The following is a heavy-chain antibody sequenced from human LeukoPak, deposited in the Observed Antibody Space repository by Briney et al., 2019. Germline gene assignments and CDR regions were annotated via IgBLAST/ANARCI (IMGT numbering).Heavy chain of an antibody. Sequence: GASVKVSCKASGYTFTGYYMHWVRQAPGQGLEWMGWINPNSGGTNYAQKFQGRVTMTRDTSISTAYMELSRLRSDDTAVYYCARGNLAAAGRGRDYYYYMDVWGKGTTVTVSS. D-gene: IGHD6-13*01. CDR2: INPNSGGT. V-gene: IGHV1-2*02. CDR1: GYTFTGYY. CDR3: ARGNLAAAGRGRDYYYYMDV. J-gene: IGHJ6*03.